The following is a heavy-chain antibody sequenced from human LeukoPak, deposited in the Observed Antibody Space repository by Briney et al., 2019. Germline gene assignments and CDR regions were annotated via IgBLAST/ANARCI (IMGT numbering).Heavy chain of an antibody. J-gene: IGHJ4*02. V-gene: IGHV4-39*01. CDR3: ASRHGYNYFDY. Sequence: SETLSLTCTVSGGSISSSSYYWGWIRQPPGKGLEWIGGIYYSGSTYYNPSLKSRVTISVDTSKNQFSLKLSSVTAADTAVYYCASRHGYNYFDYWGQGTLVTVSS. CDR1: GGSISSSSYY. CDR2: IYYSGST. D-gene: IGHD5-24*01.